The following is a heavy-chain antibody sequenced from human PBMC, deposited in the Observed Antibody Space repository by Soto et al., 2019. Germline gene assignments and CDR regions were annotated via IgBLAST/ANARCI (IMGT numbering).Heavy chain of an antibody. CDR2: IGHDGTST. V-gene: IGHV3-30-3*01. CDR3: ARGPGYYFDY. Sequence: GGSLRLSCAASGFTFGDHPMHWVRRTPGKGLEWLAVIGHDGTSTTYPDFVKGRFTISRDNSKNTLFLQMNSLRAEDMAVYYCARGPGYYFDYWGQGTLVTVSS. CDR1: GFTFGDHP. J-gene: IGHJ4*02.